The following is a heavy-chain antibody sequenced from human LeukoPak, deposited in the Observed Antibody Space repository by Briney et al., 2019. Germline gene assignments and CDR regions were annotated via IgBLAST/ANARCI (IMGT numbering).Heavy chain of an antibody. CDR1: GLTPSSCA. Sequence: PGGSLRLSCAASGLTPSSCAMTWVRQAPGKGLEWVSAISGRGDSTHYADSVKGRFTISRDNSKSMLYLQMNSLRAEDTATYYCAARPTSEAVAPSDFWGQGTLVTVSS. D-gene: IGHD6-19*01. CDR3: AARPTSEAVAPSDF. CDR2: ISGRGDST. V-gene: IGHV3-23*01. J-gene: IGHJ4*02.